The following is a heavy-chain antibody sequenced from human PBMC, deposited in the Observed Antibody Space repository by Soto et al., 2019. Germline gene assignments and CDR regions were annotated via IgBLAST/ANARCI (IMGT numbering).Heavy chain of an antibody. CDR3: ARIEPYCSTISCYSGP. CDR1: GFTFGNCD. D-gene: IGHD2-2*01. J-gene: IGHJ5*02. V-gene: IGHV3-23*01. CDR2: ISGSGART. Sequence: PGGSLRLSCAASGFTFGNCDMSWVRQAPGKGLEWVSAISGSGARTYYADSVQGRFTISRDNSKNTLNLQMNSLRVEDTAVYHCARIEPYCSTISCYSGPWGQGTLVTVSS.